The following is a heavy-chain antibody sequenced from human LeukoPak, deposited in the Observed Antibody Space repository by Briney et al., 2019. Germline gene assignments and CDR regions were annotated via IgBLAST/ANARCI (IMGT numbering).Heavy chain of an antibody. CDR3: ARDLYYYGSGSDNFLYY. V-gene: IGHV3-53*01. CDR1: GFTVSSNY. Sequence: GGSLRISCAASGFTVSSNYMNWVRQAPGQGLEWVSVINSGGSTHYADSVKGRFTISRDNSKNTLYLQMNSLRAEDTAVYYCARDLYYYGSGSDNFLYYWGQGTLVTVSS. D-gene: IGHD3-10*01. J-gene: IGHJ4*02. CDR2: INSGGST.